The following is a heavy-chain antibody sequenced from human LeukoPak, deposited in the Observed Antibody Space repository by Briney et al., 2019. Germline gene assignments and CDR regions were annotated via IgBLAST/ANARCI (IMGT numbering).Heavy chain of an antibody. Sequence: GGSLRLSCAASGFTFGSYGMHWVRQAPGKGLEWVAVISYDGSNKYYADSVKGRFTISRGNSKNTLYLQMNSLRAEDTAVYYCAGRQPDYWGQGTLVTVSS. CDR2: ISYDGSNK. V-gene: IGHV3-30*03. J-gene: IGHJ4*02. D-gene: IGHD6-13*01. CDR3: AGRQPDY. CDR1: GFTFGSYG.